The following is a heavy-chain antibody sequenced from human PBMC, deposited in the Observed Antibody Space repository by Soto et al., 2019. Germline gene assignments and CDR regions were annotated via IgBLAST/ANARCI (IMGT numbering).Heavy chain of an antibody. CDR1: GYTFTSYG. Sequence: GASVKVSCKASGYTFTSYGISWVRQAPGQGLEWMGWISAYNGNTSYAQKLQGRVTMTTDTSTSTAYMELRSLRSDDTAVYYCARPASIAVADTYYFDYWGQGTLVTVSS. J-gene: IGHJ4*02. D-gene: IGHD6-19*01. V-gene: IGHV1-18*01. CDR3: ARPASIAVADTYYFDY. CDR2: ISAYNGNT.